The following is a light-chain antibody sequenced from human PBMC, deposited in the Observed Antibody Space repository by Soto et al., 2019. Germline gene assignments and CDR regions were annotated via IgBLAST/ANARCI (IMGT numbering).Light chain of an antibody. Sequence: SGLTQSPGTLSLSPGERATLSCRASQSVSSSYLAWYQQKPGQAPRLLIYGASSRATGIPDRFSGSGSGTDFTLTISRLEPEDFAVYYCQQYGSSPHLTFGGGTKVDIK. J-gene: IGKJ4*01. CDR2: GAS. CDR3: QQYGSSPHLT. CDR1: QSVSSSY. V-gene: IGKV3-20*01.